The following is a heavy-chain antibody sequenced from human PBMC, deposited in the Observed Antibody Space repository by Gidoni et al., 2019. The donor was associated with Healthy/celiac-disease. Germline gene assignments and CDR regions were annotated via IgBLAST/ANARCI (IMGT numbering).Heavy chain of an antibody. V-gene: IGHV1-46*03. CDR2: INPSGGST. J-gene: IGHJ6*02. Sequence: QVQLVQSGAEVTKPGASVKVSCKASGYTFTSYYLHWGRQAPGQGLAWMGLINPSGGSTSYAQKFQGRVTMTRDTSTSTVYMELSSLRSEDTAVYYCAREGIAARPGYYYGMDVWGQGTTVTVSS. D-gene: IGHD6-6*01. CDR3: AREGIAARPGYYYGMDV. CDR1: GYTFTSYY.